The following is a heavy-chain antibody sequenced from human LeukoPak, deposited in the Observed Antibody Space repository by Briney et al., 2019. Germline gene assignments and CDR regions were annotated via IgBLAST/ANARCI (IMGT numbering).Heavy chain of an antibody. J-gene: IGHJ3*02. V-gene: IGHV5-51*01. CDR3: TRNRVGVLEWLSRWDAFDI. Sequence: GESLQISCKASGYTFITSWIGWVRQLPGKGLEWMGIIYPGDSDTRYSPSFQGQVTISVDMSITTAYLQWSSLKASDTAMYYCTRNRVGVLEWLSRWDAFDIWGQGTMVTVST. CDR2: IYPGDSDT. D-gene: IGHD3-3*01. CDR1: GYTFITSW.